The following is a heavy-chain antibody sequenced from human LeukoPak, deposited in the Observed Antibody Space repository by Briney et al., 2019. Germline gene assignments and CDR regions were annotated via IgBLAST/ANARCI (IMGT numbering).Heavy chain of an antibody. J-gene: IGHJ3*01. CDR3: ARAKIAAAGTGAFDV. CDR1: GFTFSSYA. Sequence: GGSLRLACAASGFTFSSYAMTWVRQAPGKGLEWVSAFSATDGSAQYAESVEGRLTISRDNSKNTLFLQMNSLGAEDTAVYYCARAKIAAAGTGAFDVWGQGTLVTVSS. D-gene: IGHD6-13*01. V-gene: IGHV3-23*01. CDR2: FSATDGSA.